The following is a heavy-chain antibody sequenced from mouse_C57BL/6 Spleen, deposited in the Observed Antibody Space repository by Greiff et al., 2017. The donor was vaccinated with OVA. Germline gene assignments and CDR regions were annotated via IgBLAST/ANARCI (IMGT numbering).Heavy chain of an antibody. J-gene: IGHJ2*01. V-gene: IGHV1-47*01. CDR1: GYTFTTYP. CDR3: ARGDDYLYYFDY. D-gene: IGHD2-4*01. CDR2: FHPYNDDT. Sequence: VQLQQPGAELVMPGASVKLSCKASGYTFTTYPIEWMKQNHGKSLEWIGNFHPYNDDTKYNEKFKGKATLTVEKSSSTVYLELSRLTSDDSAVYYCARGDDYLYYFDYWGQGTTLTVSS.